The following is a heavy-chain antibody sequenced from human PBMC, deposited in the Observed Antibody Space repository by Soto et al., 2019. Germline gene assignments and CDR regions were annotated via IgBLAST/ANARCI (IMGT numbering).Heavy chain of an antibody. CDR3: ARPIRDGYNSYYYGMDV. Sequence: GGSLRLSCVASGFTFSTHAMSWVRQAPGKGLEWVSTFSGSGGNIYYAESVKGRLTISRDDSKNTLYLHMNSLKASDTAMYYCARPIRDGYNSYYYGMDVWGQGTTVTVSS. V-gene: IGHV3-23*01. CDR2: FSGSGGNI. D-gene: IGHD5-12*01. CDR1: GFTFSTHA. J-gene: IGHJ6*02.